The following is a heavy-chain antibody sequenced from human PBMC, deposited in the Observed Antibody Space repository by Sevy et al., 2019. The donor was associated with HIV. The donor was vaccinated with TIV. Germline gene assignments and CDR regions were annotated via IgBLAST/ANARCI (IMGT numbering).Heavy chain of an antibody. V-gene: IGHV3-23*01. CDR2: ITGSGGDT. D-gene: IGHD1-20*01. CDR3: AKDRYGLSPDDAFDI. J-gene: IGHJ3*02. CDR1: GFTFSNYS. Sequence: GGSRRLSCAASGFTFSNYSMSWVRQASGKGLEWVSAITGSGGDTYYADSVKGRFTISRDDSKNTLYLQMNSLRAEDTAVYCCAKDRYGLSPDDAFDIWGQGTMVTVSS.